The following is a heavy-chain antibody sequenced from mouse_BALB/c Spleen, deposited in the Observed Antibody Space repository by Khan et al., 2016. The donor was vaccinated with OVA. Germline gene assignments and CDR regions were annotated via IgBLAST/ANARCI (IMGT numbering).Heavy chain of an antibody. D-gene: IGHD2-10*01. CDR1: GYTFTNYD. Sequence: QVQLQQSGAELVKPGASVNLSCKASGYTFTNYDINWVRQRPEQGLEWIGWLFPGDGSTKYNEKFKGKATLTTDKSSSTVYMQLSRLTSEDSAVYFCARRRGTYDYWGQGTTLTVSS. CDR2: LFPGDGST. CDR3: ARRRGTYDY. J-gene: IGHJ2*01. V-gene: IGHV1-85*01.